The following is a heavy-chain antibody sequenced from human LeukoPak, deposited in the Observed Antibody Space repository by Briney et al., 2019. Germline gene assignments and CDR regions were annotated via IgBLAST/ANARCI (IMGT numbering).Heavy chain of an antibody. D-gene: IGHD3-3*01. CDR2: ISAYNGNT. V-gene: IGHV1-18*01. J-gene: IGHJ6*02. Sequence: ASVKVSCKASGYTFTSYGISWVRQAPGQGLERMGWISAYNGNTNYAQKLQGRVTMTTDTSTSTAYMELRSLRSDDTAVYYCARIRGVTIFGPLDVWGQGTTVTVSS. CDR3: ARIRGVTIFGPLDV. CDR1: GYTFTSYG.